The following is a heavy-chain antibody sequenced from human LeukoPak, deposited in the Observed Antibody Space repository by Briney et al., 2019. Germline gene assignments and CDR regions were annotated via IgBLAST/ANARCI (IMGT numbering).Heavy chain of an antibody. J-gene: IGHJ4*02. CDR1: GFIFRNYA. Sequence: GGSLRLSCAASGFIFRNYAMSWVRQAPGKGLGWVSAITGSGDTTYYADSVKGRFTVSRDNSKNTLYVEMNTLRAEDTAVYYCAKWGDYDILTGYYVSDFWGQGTLVTVSS. D-gene: IGHD3-9*01. CDR2: ITGSGDTT. CDR3: AKWGDYDILTGYYVSDF. V-gene: IGHV3-23*01.